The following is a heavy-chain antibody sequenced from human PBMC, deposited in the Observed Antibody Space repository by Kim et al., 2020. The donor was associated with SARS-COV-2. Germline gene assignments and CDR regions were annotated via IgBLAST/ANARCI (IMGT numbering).Heavy chain of an antibody. CDR2: IYYTGIT. J-gene: IGHJ6*02. CDR3: ANTEYESFGIDA. Sequence: SETLSLTCTVSGGSVTGYYWSWIRQPPGKGPEWVGYIYYTGITNYNPSLNSRATISIDTSKNQFSLSLRSVTAADTAVYYCANTEYESFGIDAWGQGITVTVSS. D-gene: IGHD2-2*02. CDR1: GGSVTGYY. V-gene: IGHV4-59*02.